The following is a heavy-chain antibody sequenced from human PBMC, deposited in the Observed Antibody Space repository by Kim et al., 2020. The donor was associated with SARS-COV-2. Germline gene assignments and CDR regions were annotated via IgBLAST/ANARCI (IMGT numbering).Heavy chain of an antibody. Sequence: GGSLRLSCAASGFTFSSYGIHWVRQAPGKGLEWVAVISYDGSNKYYADSVKGRFTISRDNSKNTLYLQMNSLRAEDTAVYYCAKDRYSYGYRQCDNWGQGTLVTVSS. CDR2: ISYDGSNK. D-gene: IGHD5-18*01. V-gene: IGHV3-30*18. CDR3: AKDRYSYGYRQCDN. J-gene: IGHJ4*02. CDR1: GFTFSSYG.